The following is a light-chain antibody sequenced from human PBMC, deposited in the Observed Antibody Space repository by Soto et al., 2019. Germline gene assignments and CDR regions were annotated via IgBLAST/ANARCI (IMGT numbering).Light chain of an antibody. CDR3: QQSLTIPYT. J-gene: IGKJ2*01. Sequence: DIQMTQSPSSLSASVRDRVTITCRASQTISTHLNWYQQKPGKALKLLIYAAATLKSGVPSRFSGSGSGTDFTLTINSLQPEDFATYYCQQSLTIPYTFGQGTKLEIK. V-gene: IGKV1-39*01. CDR2: AAA. CDR1: QTISTH.